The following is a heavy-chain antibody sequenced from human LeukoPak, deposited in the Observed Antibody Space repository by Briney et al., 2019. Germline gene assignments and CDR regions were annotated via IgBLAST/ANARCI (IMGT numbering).Heavy chain of an antibody. CDR3: ARTQRGSSWSYYYYYYRDV. Sequence: GGSLRLSCAASGFTFSSYGMHWVRQAPGKGLEWVTYISSGGSTIYYADSVQGRFTISRDNAKNSLYLQMNSLRAEDTAVYYCARTQRGSSWSYYYYYYRDVWGKGTTVTVSS. D-gene: IGHD6-13*01. CDR1: GFTFSSYG. J-gene: IGHJ6*03. CDR2: ISSGGSTI. V-gene: IGHV3-48*04.